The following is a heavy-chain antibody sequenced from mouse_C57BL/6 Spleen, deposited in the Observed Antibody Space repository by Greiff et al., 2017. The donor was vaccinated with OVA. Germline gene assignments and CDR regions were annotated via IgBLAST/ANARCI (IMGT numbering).Heavy chain of an antibody. CDR1: GFTFSDYY. V-gene: IGHV5-12*01. Sequence: EVQVVESGGGLVQPGGSLKLSCAASGFTFSDYYMYWVRQTPEKRLEWVAYISNGGGSTYYPDTVKGRFTISRDNAKNTLYLQMSRLKSEDTAMYYCARDYVEAMDYWGQGTSVTVSS. D-gene: IGHD1-1*01. CDR2: ISNGGGST. J-gene: IGHJ4*01. CDR3: ARDYVEAMDY.